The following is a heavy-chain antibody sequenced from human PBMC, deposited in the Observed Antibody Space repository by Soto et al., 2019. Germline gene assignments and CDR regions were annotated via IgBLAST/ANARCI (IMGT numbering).Heavy chain of an antibody. D-gene: IGHD4-17*01. CDR3: ARDNRFYGGNSWFDY. CDR2: IYYSGST. V-gene: IGHV4-31*03. CDR1: GVSISSGGYY. Sequence: SETLSLTCTVSGVSISSGGYYWSWIRQHPGKGLEWIGYIYYSGSTYYNPSLKSRVTISVDTSKNQFSLKLSSVTAADTAVYYCARDNRFYGGNSWFDYWGQGTLVTVSS. J-gene: IGHJ4*02.